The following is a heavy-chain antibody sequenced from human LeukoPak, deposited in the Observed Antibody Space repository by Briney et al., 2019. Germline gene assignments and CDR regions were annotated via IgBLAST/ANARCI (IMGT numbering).Heavy chain of an antibody. CDR1: GFTFSSYS. D-gene: IGHD6-25*01. CDR3: ARERRQRHYVDY. J-gene: IGHJ4*02. Sequence: GSLRLSCAASGFTFSSYSMNWVRQAPGKGLEWIGEINHSGSTNYNPSLKSRVTISVDTSKNQFSLKLSSVTAADTAVYYCARERRQRHYVDYWGQGTLVTVSS. CDR2: INHSGST. V-gene: IGHV4-34*01.